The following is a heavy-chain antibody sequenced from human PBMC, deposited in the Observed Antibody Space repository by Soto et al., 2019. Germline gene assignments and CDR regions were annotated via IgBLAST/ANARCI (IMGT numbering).Heavy chain of an antibody. Sequence: SETLSLTCAVSGDAISNYYGSWIRQTPGRGLEWIGCVHESGSTDYNPSLKGRVTISLHTSKSQFSLSLRSATAADTATYYCARGTRALITYFFAYWGQGIPVTVSS. CDR3: ARGTRALITYFFAY. CDR1: GDAISNYY. J-gene: IGHJ4*02. D-gene: IGHD1-20*01. V-gene: IGHV4-59*01. CDR2: VHESGST.